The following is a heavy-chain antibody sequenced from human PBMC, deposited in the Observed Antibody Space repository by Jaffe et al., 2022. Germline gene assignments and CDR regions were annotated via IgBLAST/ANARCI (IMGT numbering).Heavy chain of an antibody. CDR3: AHSSSLIALLGYCSGGSCYPYNWFDP. CDR1: GFSLSTSGVG. J-gene: IGHJ5*02. CDR2: IYWNDDK. V-gene: IGHV2-5*01. D-gene: IGHD2-15*01. Sequence: QITLKESGPTLVKPTQTLTLTCTFSGFSLSTSGVGVGWIRQPPGKALEWLALIYWNDDKRYSPSLKSRLTITKDTSKNQVVLTMTNMDPVDTATYYCAHSSSLIALLGYCSGGSCYPYNWFDPWGQGTLVTVSS.